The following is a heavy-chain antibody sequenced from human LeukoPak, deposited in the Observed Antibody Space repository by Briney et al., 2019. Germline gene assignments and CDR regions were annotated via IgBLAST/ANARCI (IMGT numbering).Heavy chain of an antibody. J-gene: IGHJ6*02. CDR2: IYSGGST. V-gene: IGHV3-53*01. Sequence: GGSLRLSCAASGFTVSGNYMSWVRQAPGKGLEWVSVIYSGGSTYYADSVKGRFTISRDNSKNTLYLQMNSLRAEDTAVYYCARDKGYYYYYGMDVWGQGTTVTVSS. CDR1: GFTVSGNY. CDR3: ARDKGYYYYYGMDV.